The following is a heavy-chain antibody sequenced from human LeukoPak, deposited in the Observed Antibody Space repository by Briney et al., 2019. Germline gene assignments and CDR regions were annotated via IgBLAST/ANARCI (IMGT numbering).Heavy chain of an antibody. CDR2: ISGTGGST. D-gene: IGHD3-3*01. CDR1: GFTFSNFA. Sequence: SGGPLTLPCTGSGFTFSNFAMSWVRQAPGKGLEWVSSISGTGGSTYYADSLKGRFTISRDNSKNTLFLRMSSLRAADTAVYYCAKAFTGFWRPYLFAYWGHGILVTVSS. V-gene: IGHV3-23*01. J-gene: IGHJ4*01. CDR3: AKAFTGFWRPYLFAY.